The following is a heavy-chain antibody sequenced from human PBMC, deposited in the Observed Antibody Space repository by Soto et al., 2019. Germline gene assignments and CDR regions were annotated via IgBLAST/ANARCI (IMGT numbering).Heavy chain of an antibody. CDR2: MSYDGKNK. Sequence: GGSLRLSCAASGFTFSSYGMHWVRQAPGEGLQWVAIMSYDGKNKYYADSVKGRFTISRDNSKNTLFLQMDSLRAEDTAVYYCARDGGLEWLLYSHLDYWGLGTLVTVSS. V-gene: IGHV3-30*03. CDR3: ARDGGLEWLLYSHLDY. CDR1: GFTFSSYG. D-gene: IGHD3-3*01. J-gene: IGHJ4*02.